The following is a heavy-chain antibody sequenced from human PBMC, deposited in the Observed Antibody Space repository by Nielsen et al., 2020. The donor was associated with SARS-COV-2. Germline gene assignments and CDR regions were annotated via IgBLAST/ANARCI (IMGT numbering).Heavy chain of an antibody. CDR3: AKAFWGSYRDAFDI. V-gene: IGHV3-53*01. J-gene: IGHJ3*02. CDR2: IYSGGST. CDR1: GFTVSSNY. Sequence: GESLKISCAASGFTVSSNYMSWVRQAPGKGLEWVSVIYSGGSTYYADSVKGRFTISRDNSKNTLYLQMNSLRAEDTAVYYCAKAFWGSYRDAFDIWGQGTMVTVSS. D-gene: IGHD3-16*01.